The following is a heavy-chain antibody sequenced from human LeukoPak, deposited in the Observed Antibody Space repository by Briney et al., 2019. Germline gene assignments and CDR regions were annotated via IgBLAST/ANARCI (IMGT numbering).Heavy chain of an antibody. V-gene: IGHV3-23*01. CDR1: GLAFSSST. J-gene: IGHJ4*02. CDR3: AGRPSGEGLAPLDY. CDR2: ISGSGAAT. D-gene: IGHD1-14*01. Sequence: GGSLRLSYAASGLAFSSSTMSWVRQAPGKGLECVSIISGSGAATYYTDSVTGRFTISRDNSKNTLFLQMNSLRAEDTAVYYCAGRPSGEGLAPLDYWGQGALVAVSS.